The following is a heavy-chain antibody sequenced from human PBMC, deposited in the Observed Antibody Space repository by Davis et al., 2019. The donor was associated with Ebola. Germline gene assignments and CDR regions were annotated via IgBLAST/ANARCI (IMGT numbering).Heavy chain of an antibody. Sequence: GESLKISCEFSGFSASLYSMNWVRQAPGKGLEWVSTLGTSADTYYADSVKGRFTISRDNSKNTLYLQMNGLRVEDTAIYYCAKDTSNIWFDIWGQGTMVTVS. CDR2: LGTSADT. J-gene: IGHJ3*02. V-gene: IGHV3-23*01. D-gene: IGHD1-26*01. CDR1: GFSASLYS. CDR3: AKDTSNIWFDI.